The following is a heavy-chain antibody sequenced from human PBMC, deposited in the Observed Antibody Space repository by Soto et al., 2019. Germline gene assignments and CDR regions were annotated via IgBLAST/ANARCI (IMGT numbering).Heavy chain of an antibody. J-gene: IGHJ5*02. CDR1: AVTFSIYE. Sequence: LXLSCAASAVTFSIYEMNWVRQAPGKGLEWVSYISSSGSTIYYADSVKGRFTISRDNAKNSLYLQMNSLRAEDTAVYYCARGVRYQLLHNWFDPWGQGTLVTVSS. CDR2: ISSSGSTI. CDR3: ARGVRYQLLHNWFDP. D-gene: IGHD2-2*01. V-gene: IGHV3-48*03.